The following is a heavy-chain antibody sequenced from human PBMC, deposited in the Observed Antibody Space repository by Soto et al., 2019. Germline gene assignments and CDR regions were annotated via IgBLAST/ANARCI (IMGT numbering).Heavy chain of an antibody. CDR3: AREVAAAGTMAGFDP. CDR1: GYTFTSYD. J-gene: IGHJ5*02. V-gene: IGHV1-8*01. D-gene: IGHD6-13*01. Sequence: QVQLVQSGAEVKKPGASVKVSCKASGYTFTSYDINWVRQATGQGLEWMGWMNPNSGNTGYAQKFQGRVTMTRNTSIRTAYMELSSLRSEDTAGYYCAREVAAAGTMAGFDPWGQGTLVTVSS. CDR2: MNPNSGNT.